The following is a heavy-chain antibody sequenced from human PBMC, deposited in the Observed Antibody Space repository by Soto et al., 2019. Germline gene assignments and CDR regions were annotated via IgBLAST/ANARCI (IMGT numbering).Heavy chain of an antibody. CDR3: ARKLVVATPKRHYYMDV. CDR2: INHSGST. D-gene: IGHD5-12*01. V-gene: IGHV4-34*01. Sequence: QVQLQQWGAGLLKPSETLSLTRAVYGGSFSGYYWSWIRQPPGKGLEWIGEINHSGSTNYNPSLKSRVTRSVDTSKNQFSLKLSSVTAADTAVYYCARKLVVATPKRHYYMDVWGKGTTVTVSS. CDR1: GGSFSGYY. J-gene: IGHJ6*03.